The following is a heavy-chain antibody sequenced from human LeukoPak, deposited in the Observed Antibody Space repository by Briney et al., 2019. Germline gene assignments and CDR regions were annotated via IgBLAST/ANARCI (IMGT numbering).Heavy chain of an antibody. CDR2: INSRNTYT. CDR3: PAGGDFDY. J-gene: IGHJ4*02. V-gene: IGHV3-21*01. Sequence: GGSLRLFCAASGFNFSIYYMSWVRQAPGRGLEWVSSINSRNTYTSYADSLKRRFTIPRNNAKTSLSLHMHSLRAEDTAVYYCPAGGDFDYWGQGTLVTVSS. CDR1: GFNFSIYY. D-gene: IGHD2-2*01.